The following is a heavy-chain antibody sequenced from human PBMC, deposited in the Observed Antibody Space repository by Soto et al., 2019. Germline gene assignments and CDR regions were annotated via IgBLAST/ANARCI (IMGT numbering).Heavy chain of an antibody. CDR1: GFTFSSYA. D-gene: IGHD6-19*01. Sequence: GGSLRLSCAASGFTFSSYAMTWVRQAPGKGLECVSVISDSGGSTYYADSVKGRFTISRDNAKNSLYLQMNSLRAEDTAVYYCARVGRSSGSLGYWGQGTLVTVSS. V-gene: IGHV3-23*01. J-gene: IGHJ4*02. CDR2: ISDSGGST. CDR3: ARVGRSSGSLGY.